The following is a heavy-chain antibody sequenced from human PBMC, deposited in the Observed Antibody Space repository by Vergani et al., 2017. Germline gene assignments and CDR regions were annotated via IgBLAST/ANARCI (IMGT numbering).Heavy chain of an antibody. D-gene: IGHD3-16*02. CDR3: AREGFYDYVXGSYRLRGGYYFDY. V-gene: IGHV1-3*01. Sequence: QVQLVQSGAEVKKPGASVKVSCKASGYTFTSYAMHWVRQAPGQRLEWMGWINAGNGNTKYSQKFQGRVTITRDTSASTAYMELSSRRSEDTAVYYCAREGFYDYVXGSYRLRGGYYFDYWGQGTLVTVSS. CDR1: GYTFTSYA. J-gene: IGHJ4*02. CDR2: INAGNGNT.